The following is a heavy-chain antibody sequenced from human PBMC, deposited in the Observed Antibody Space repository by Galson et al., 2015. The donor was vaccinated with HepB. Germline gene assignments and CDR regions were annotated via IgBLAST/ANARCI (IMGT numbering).Heavy chain of an antibody. CDR1: GFTFSSYS. CDR2: ITSSSSYI. D-gene: IGHD1-26*01. V-gene: IGHV3-21*01. J-gene: IGHJ4*02. Sequence: SLRLSCAASGFTFSSYSMHWVRQAPGKGLQWVSSITSSSSYIYYTDSVKGRFTVSRDNAKNSLFLHMNSLRAEDTAVYYCSRSWAGATLGSEYWGQGTLVTVSS. CDR3: SRSWAGATLGSEY.